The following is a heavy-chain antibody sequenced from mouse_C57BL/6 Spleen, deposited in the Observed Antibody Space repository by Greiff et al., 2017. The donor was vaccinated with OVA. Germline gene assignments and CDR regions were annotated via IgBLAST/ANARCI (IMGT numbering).Heavy chain of an antibody. CDR3: ARRDVALYFDY. J-gene: IGHJ2*01. CDR2: ISSGSSTI. D-gene: IGHD1-1*01. Sequence: EVNVVESGGGLVKPGGSLKLSCAASGFTFSDYGMHWVRQAPEKGLEWVAYISSGSSTIYYADTVKGRFTISRDNAKNTLFLQRTSLRSEDTAMYYCARRDVALYFDYWGQGTTLTVSS. V-gene: IGHV5-17*01. CDR1: GFTFSDYG.